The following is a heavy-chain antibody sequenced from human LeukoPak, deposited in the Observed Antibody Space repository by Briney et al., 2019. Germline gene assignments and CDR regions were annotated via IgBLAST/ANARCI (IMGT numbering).Heavy chain of an antibody. CDR1: GYTFTSYY. CDR3: ACEPRVAVAGTDLGY. CDR2: INPSGGST. Sequence: GASVTVSCKASGYTFTSYYMHWVRQAPGQGLGWMGIINPSGGSTSYAQKFQGRVTMTRDTSTSTVYMELSSLRSEDTAVYYCACEPRVAVAGTDLGYWGQGTLVTVSS. D-gene: IGHD6-19*01. J-gene: IGHJ4*02. V-gene: IGHV1-46*01.